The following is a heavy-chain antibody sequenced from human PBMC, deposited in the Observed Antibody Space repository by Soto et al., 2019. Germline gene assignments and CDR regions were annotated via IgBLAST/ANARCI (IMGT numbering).Heavy chain of an antibody. CDR3: AKAYDILTGDYYYYMDV. V-gene: IGHV3-23*01. CDR2: ISGSGGST. Sequence: GGSLRLSCAASGFTFSSYAMSWVRQAPGKGLEWVSAISGSGGSTYYADSVKGRFTISRDNSKNTLYLQMNSLRAEDTAVYYCAKAYDILTGDYYYYMDVWGKGTTVTVSS. D-gene: IGHD3-9*01. CDR1: GFTFSSYA. J-gene: IGHJ6*03.